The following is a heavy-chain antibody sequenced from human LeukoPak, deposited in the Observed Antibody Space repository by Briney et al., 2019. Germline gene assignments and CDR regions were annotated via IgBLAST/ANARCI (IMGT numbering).Heavy chain of an antibody. V-gene: IGHV1-46*01. CDR1: GYTFTNYY. CDR2: INPSGGST. J-gene: IGHJ4*02. D-gene: IGHD3-3*01. CDR3: ARGSDYDFWSGYPRGDYFDY. Sequence: ASVKVSCKASGYTFTNYYMHWVRQAPGQGLEWMGIINPSGGSTSYARKFQGRVTMTRDTSTSTVYMELSSLRSEDTAVYYCARGSDYDFWSGYPRGDYFDYWGQGTLVTVSS.